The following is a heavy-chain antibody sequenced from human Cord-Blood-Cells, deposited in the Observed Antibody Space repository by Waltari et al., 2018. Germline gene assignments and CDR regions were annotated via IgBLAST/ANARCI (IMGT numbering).Heavy chain of an antibody. CDR1: GFPFSDHY. CDR2: TRNNANSYTT. D-gene: IGHD2-21*01. Sequence: EVRLVESGGGLVQPGGSLRLSCAAFGFPFSDHYMDWVRQAPGKGLEWVGRTRNNANSYTTEYAASVKGRFTISRDDSKNSLYLQMNSLKTEDTAVYYCAGAGAYCGGDCYDAFDIWGQGTMVTVSS. V-gene: IGHV3-72*01. CDR3: AGAGAYCGGDCYDAFDI. J-gene: IGHJ3*02.